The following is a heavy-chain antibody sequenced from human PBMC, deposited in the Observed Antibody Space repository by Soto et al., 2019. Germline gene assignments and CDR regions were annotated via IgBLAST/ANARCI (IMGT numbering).Heavy chain of an antibody. V-gene: IGHV4-39*01. CDR3: VSQRTSVLTQAYFDY. Sequence: SETLSLTCAVSGGSVSNSNYYWGWIRQSPGKGLEWIGSVYYRGRSYSKSSVKSRVTISVDTSKNQFSLNLNSVTASDTAVYYCVSQRTSVLTQAYFDYWGPGALVTVSS. D-gene: IGHD2-8*01. J-gene: IGHJ4*02. CDR2: VYYRGRS. CDR1: GGSVSNSNYY.